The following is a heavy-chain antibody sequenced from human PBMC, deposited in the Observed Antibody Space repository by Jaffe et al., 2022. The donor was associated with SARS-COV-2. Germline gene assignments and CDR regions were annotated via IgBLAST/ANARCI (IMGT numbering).Heavy chain of an antibody. CDR3: VHRGGGGDYSGSYYDF. Sequence: QITLKESGPTLVKPTQTLTLTCTFSGFSLNTNGVGVGWIRQPPGKALEWLALIYWNDDRRYRPFLKNRLTITKDTSTNQVVLNMTKMDPVDTGTYYCVHRGGGGDYSGSYYDFWGQGTPVTVSS. CDR1: GFSLNTNGVG. D-gene: IGHD4-4*01. CDR2: IYWNDDR. J-gene: IGHJ4*02. V-gene: IGHV2-5*04.